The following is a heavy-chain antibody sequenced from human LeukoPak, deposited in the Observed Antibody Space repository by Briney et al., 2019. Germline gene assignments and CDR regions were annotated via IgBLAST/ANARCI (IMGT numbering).Heavy chain of an antibody. J-gene: IGHJ4*02. Sequence: ASVKVSCKASGYTFTGYYMHWVRQAPGQGLEWMGRINPNSGGTNYAQKFQGRVTMTRDTSISTAYMELSRLRSDDTAAYYCARGTTVTTGELDYWGQGTLVTVSS. CDR2: INPNSGGT. D-gene: IGHD4-17*01. CDR1: GYTFTGYY. V-gene: IGHV1-2*06. CDR3: ARGTTVTTGELDY.